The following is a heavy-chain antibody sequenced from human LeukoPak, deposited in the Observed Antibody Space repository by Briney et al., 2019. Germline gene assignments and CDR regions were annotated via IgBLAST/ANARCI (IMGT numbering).Heavy chain of an antibody. CDR3: ARDLSSSWSPRFDP. D-gene: IGHD6-13*01. V-gene: IGHV1-2*02. CDR1: GYTFTGYY. CDR2: INPNSSGT. J-gene: IGHJ5*02. Sequence: ASVKLSCKASGYTFTGYYMHWVRQAPGQGLEWMGWINPNSSGTNYAQKFQGRVTMTRDTSISTAYMELSRLRSDDTAVYYCARDLSSSWSPRFDPWGQGTLVTVSS.